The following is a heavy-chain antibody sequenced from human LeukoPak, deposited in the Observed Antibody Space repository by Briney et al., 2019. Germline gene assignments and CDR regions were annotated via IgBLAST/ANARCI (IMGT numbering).Heavy chain of an antibody. Sequence: GGSLRLSCAASGFTFSSYAMHWVRQAPGKGLEWVAVISYDGSNKYYADSVKGRFTISRDNSKNTLYLQMNSLRAEDTAVYYCARDDNWNYEAYWGQGTLVTFSS. CDR1: GFTFSSYA. CDR2: ISYDGSNK. J-gene: IGHJ4*02. V-gene: IGHV3-30-3*01. CDR3: ARDDNWNYEAY. D-gene: IGHD1-7*01.